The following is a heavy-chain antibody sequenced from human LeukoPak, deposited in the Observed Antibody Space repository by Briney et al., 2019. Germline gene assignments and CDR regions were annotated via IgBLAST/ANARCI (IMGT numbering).Heavy chain of an antibody. CDR2: INAGNGNT. CDR1: GYTFTSYA. D-gene: IGHD5-12*01. J-gene: IGHJ4*02. V-gene: IGHV1-3*01. Sequence: ASVKVSCKASGYTFTSYAMHWVRQAPGQRLEWMGWINAGNGNTKYSQKFQGRVTITRDTSASTAYMELSSLRSEDTAVHYCARDSGYPPVDYFDYWGQGTLVTVSS. CDR3: ARDSGYPPVDYFDY.